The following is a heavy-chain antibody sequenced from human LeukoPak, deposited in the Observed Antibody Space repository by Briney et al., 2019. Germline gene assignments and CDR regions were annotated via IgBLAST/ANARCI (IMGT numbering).Heavy chain of an antibody. D-gene: IGHD4-17*01. V-gene: IGHV3-15*01. Sequence: GGSLRLSCAASGFTFSNAWMSWVRQVPGKGLEWVGRIKRKTDGGTIDYGAAVKGRFTISRDDPKNTLCLQMDSLKSEDTAVYYCTTYDYGDYYFFYGMDVWGQGTTVTVSS. J-gene: IGHJ6*02. CDR2: IKRKTDGGTI. CDR3: TTYDYGDYYFFYGMDV. CDR1: GFTFSNAW.